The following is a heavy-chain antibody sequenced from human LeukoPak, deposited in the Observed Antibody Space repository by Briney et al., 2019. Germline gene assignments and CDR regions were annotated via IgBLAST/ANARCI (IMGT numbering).Heavy chain of an antibody. CDR2: IYYSGST. Sequence: SETLSLTCTVSGGSISDYYWSWIRQPPGKGLEGIGYIYYSGSTNYNPSLKSRVTISVDTSKNQFSLKLSSVTAADTAVYHCARCDGASLYYYYMDVWGKGTTVTVSS. CDR1: GGSISDYY. J-gene: IGHJ6*03. CDR3: ARCDGASLYYYYMDV. D-gene: IGHD4-17*01. V-gene: IGHV4-59*08.